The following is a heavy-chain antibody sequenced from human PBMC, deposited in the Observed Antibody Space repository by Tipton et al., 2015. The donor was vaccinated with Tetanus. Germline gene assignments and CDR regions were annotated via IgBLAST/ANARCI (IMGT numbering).Heavy chain of an antibody. CDR2: INPSGGDA. CDR1: GYTFTSFY. Sequence: QVQLVQSGAEVKMPGASVRVSCKASGYTFTSFYLHWVRHAPGQGLECMGIINPSGGDARYAQKFQGRITIIRDTSTTTVYMELSSLRSEDTAVYYWARSYYDCSGYLGYWSQGTQVTVSS. J-gene: IGHJ4*02. V-gene: IGHV1-46*01. D-gene: IGHD3-22*01. CDR3: ARSYYDCSGYLGY.